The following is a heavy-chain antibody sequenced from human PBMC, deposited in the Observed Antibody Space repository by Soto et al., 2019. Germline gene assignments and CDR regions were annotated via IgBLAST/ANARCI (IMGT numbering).Heavy chain of an antibody. CDR3: ARPAGPFDY. CDR1: GFTFRSFA. V-gene: IGHV3-30*04. Sequence: QVQLVESGGGVVQPGRSLRLSCTASGFTFRSFAMHWVRQAPGKGLEWLALVSFDGRNKYYADSVKGRFTISRDNSNSTVFLQMTGPRSEDTGVYYCARPAGPFDYWGQGTLVTVSS. J-gene: IGHJ4*02. CDR2: VSFDGRNK.